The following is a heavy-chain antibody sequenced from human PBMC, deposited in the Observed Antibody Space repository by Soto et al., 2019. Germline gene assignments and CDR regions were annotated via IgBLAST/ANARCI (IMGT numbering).Heavy chain of an antibody. Sequence: QLQLQESGPGLVKPSETLSLTCTVSGGSISSSSYYWGWIRQPPGKGLEWIGSIHYRGSTYYNPSLKSRVXXSXDXXTNPFSLKLSSVTAADTALYYCAAPMRSRENWFDPWGQGTLVTVSS. CDR1: GGSISSSSYY. J-gene: IGHJ5*02. V-gene: IGHV4-39*01. CDR2: IHYRGST. CDR3: AAPMRSRENWFDP. D-gene: IGHD1-26*01.